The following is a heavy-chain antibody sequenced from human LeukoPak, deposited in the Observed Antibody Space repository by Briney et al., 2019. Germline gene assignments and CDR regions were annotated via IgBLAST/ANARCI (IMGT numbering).Heavy chain of an antibody. CDR2: IYPGDSHT. V-gene: IGHV5-51*01. J-gene: IGHJ6*03. D-gene: IGHD2-15*01. CDR3: ASRSGGSYYYYMDV. CDR1: GYSFTSYW. Sequence: GESLKISCXGSGYSFTSYWIGWVRQMPGKGLEWMGIIYPGDSHTTYSPSFQGQVTISADKSISTAYLQWSSLEASDTAIYYCASRSGGSYYYYMDVWGKGTTVIVSS.